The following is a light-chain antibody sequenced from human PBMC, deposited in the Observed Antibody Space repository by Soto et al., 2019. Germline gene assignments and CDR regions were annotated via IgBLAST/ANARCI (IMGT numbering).Light chain of an antibody. V-gene: IGLV1-44*01. CDR2: TNN. Sequence: QSAVTQPPSASGTPGQRVTISCSGSSSNIGSNPVSWYQHLPGTAPKVLIFTNNQRPSGVPDRVSGSKSGTSASLAISGLRSEDEAHYYCAAWDDSLEGVVLGGGTKVTVL. J-gene: IGLJ3*02. CDR1: SSNIGSNP. CDR3: AAWDDSLEGVV.